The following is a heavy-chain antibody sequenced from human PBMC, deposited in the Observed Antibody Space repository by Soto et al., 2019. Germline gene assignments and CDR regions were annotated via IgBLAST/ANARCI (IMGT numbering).Heavy chain of an antibody. CDR2: INHVGIT. Sequence: PSEPLSLPGAGSLVSFRGFCWTWNRQSTGQGLEWLGHINHVGITNYNPSLKSRVSIPVGTSKSQFSLKLSAGTAADTAVYYCARAKDCRGGMQQRFDFSAERTLVTVS. V-gene: IGHV4-34*01. J-gene: IGHJ4*02. CDR3: ARAKDCRGGMQQRFDF. D-gene: IGHD2-15*01. CDR1: LVSFRGFC.